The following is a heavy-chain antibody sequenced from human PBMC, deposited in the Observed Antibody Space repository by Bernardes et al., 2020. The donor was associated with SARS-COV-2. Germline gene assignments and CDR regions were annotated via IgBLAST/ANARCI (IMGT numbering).Heavy chain of an antibody. CDR3: ARRLIVEARGGLDY. V-gene: IGHV3-48*04. CDR1: GFTFSSYS. Sequence: GGSLRLSCAASGFTFSSYSMYWVREAPGKGLEWVAHIGPSSGNISYADSVKGRFTISRDDAENSLYLQMNSLTAEDTAVYYCARRLIVEARGGLDYWGQGTLVTVSS. J-gene: IGHJ4*02. CDR2: IGPSSGNI. D-gene: IGHD2-15*01.